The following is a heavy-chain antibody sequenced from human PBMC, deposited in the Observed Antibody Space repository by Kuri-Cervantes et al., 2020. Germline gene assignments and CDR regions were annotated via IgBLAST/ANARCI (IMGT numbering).Heavy chain of an antibody. D-gene: IGHD2-15*01. V-gene: IGHV1-2*02. CDR3: ARYCSGGSCYPMDV. CDR1: GGTFSSYA. J-gene: IGHJ6*03. Sequence: ASVKVSCKASGGTFSSYAISWVRQAPGQGLEWMGWINPNSGGTNYAQKFQGRVTMTRDTSISTAYMELSRLRSDDTAVYYCARYCSGGSCYPMDVWGKGTTVTVSS. CDR2: INPNSGGT.